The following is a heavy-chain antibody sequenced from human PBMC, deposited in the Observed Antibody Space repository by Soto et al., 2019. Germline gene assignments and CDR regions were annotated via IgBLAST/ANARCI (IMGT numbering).Heavy chain of an antibody. J-gene: IGHJ4*02. CDR3: ARILGGSYSLDY. Sequence: QVQLVQSGAEVKKPGASVKVSCKASGYTFTSYGISWVRQTPGQGLEWMGWISPYNAIPNYAQKLQGRVTMTTDTPTSTAYMELRSLRSDDTAVYYCARILGGSYSLDYWGQGTLVTVSS. V-gene: IGHV1-18*01. D-gene: IGHD1-26*01. CDR1: GYTFTSYG. CDR2: ISPYNAIP.